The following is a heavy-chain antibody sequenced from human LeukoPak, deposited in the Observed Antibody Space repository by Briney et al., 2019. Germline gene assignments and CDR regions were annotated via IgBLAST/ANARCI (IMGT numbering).Heavy chain of an antibody. CDR3: ARDRAPWFGELFGYYYYMDV. D-gene: IGHD3-10*01. J-gene: IGHJ6*03. Sequence: ASVKVSCKTSGYTFTSYDINWVRQTTGQGLEWMGWMNPNSGNTGYAQKFQGRVTMTRNPSISTAYMELSRLRSDDTAVYYRARDRAPWFGELFGYYYYMDVWGKGTTVTVSS. CDR1: GYTFTSYD. CDR2: MNPNSGNT. V-gene: IGHV1-8*01.